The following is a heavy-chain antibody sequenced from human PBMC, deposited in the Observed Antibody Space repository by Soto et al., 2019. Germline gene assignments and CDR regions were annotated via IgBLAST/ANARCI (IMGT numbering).Heavy chain of an antibody. CDR1: GGSISSSSYY. D-gene: IGHD2-2*01. V-gene: IGHV4-39*01. Sequence: QLQLQESGPGLVKPSETLSLTCTVSGGSISSSSYYWGWIRQPPGKGLEWIGSIYYSGSTYYNPSLKSRVTISVDTSKNQFSLKLSSVTAADTAVYYCASTNCSSTSCYVYFDLWGRGTLVTVSS. CDR2: IYYSGST. J-gene: IGHJ2*01. CDR3: ASTNCSSTSCYVYFDL.